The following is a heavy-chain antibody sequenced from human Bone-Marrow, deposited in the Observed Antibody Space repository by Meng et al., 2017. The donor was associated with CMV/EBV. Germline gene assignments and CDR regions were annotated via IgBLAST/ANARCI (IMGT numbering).Heavy chain of an antibody. Sequence: GESLKISCSASDFTFSYYGIHWVRQVPGKGLECVSFVRYDGSDKYYADSVKGRFTISRDNSKNTVYLQLSSLTPEDTAVYYCAKDRVNGAHYSHYYGMDVWGQGTTVTVSS. CDR2: VRYDGSDK. D-gene: IGHD1-26*01. CDR1: DFTFSYYG. J-gene: IGHJ6*02. CDR3: AKDRVNGAHYSHYYGMDV. V-gene: IGHV3-30*02.